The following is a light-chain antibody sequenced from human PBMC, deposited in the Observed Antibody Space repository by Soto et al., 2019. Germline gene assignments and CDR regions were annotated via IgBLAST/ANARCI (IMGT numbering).Light chain of an antibody. V-gene: IGKV1-9*01. J-gene: IGKJ5*01. Sequence: DIQLTQSPSFLSASVGDRVTITCRASQGISSYLAWYQQKPGKAPKLLIYAASTLQSGAPLRFSGSGSGTSFTLTISILQPEDLATYYCQQLLSYPITFGQGALLEI. CDR2: AAS. CDR1: QGISSY. CDR3: QQLLSYPIT.